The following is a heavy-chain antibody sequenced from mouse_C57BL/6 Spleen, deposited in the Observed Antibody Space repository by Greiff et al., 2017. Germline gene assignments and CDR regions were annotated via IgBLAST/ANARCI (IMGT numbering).Heavy chain of an antibody. CDR2: IDPSDSYT. Sequence: VQLQQPGAELVRPGTSVKLSCKASGYTFTSYWMHWVKQRPGQGLEWIGVIDPSDSYTNYNQKFKGKATLTVDTSSSTAYMQLSSLTSEDSAVYYCAKSSYYSNYGAFDYWGQGTTLTVSS. CDR3: AKSSYYSNYGAFDY. V-gene: IGHV1-59*01. D-gene: IGHD2-5*01. J-gene: IGHJ2*01. CDR1: GYTFTSYW.